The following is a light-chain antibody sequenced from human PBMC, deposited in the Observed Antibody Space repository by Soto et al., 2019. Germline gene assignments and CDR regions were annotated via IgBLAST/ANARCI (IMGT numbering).Light chain of an antibody. J-gene: IGKJ4*01. CDR2: GAS. V-gene: IGKV3-20*01. CDR3: QQYGSSPLT. CDR1: QSVSSSY. Sequence: EIVLTQSPGTLSLSPGERATLSCRASQSVSSSYLAWYQQKPGQAPRLLIYGASSRATGIPDRFSGSGSGTDFTLTISRLEPEEFPVYYCQQYGSSPLTFGGGTKVEIK.